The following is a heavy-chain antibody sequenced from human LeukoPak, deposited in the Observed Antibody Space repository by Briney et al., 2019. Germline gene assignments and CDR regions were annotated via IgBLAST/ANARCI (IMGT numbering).Heavy chain of an antibody. Sequence: RGESLKISCKGSGYSFTSYWIGWVRQMPGKGLEWMGIIYPGDSDTRYGPSFQGQVTISADKSISTAYLQWSSLKASDTAMYYCARGIVVVPAAYDYWGQGTLVTVSS. D-gene: IGHD2-2*01. CDR1: GYSFTSYW. CDR3: ARGIVVVPAAYDY. J-gene: IGHJ4*02. CDR2: IYPGDSDT. V-gene: IGHV5-51*01.